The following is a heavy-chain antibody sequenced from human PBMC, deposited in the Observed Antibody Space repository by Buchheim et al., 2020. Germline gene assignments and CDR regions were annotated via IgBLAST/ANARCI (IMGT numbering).Heavy chain of an antibody. CDR1: AFTFSSYA. D-gene: IGHD6-13*01. CDR2: ISAGATRT. CDR3: AKYDVKAAGGALQEKTIDY. J-gene: IGHJ4*02. V-gene: IGHV3-23*01. Sequence: EVQLMESGGGLEQPGGSLRLSCAASAFTFSSYAMGWVRQAPGKGLEWVSAISAGATRTYYADSVKGRFTVSRDNSKSTVYLQMDSLRAEDTAVYYCAKYDVKAAGGALQEKTIDYWGQGTL.